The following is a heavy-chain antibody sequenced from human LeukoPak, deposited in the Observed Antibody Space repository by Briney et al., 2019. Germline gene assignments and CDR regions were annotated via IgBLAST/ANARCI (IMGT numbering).Heavy chain of an antibody. V-gene: IGHV3-48*04. J-gene: IGHJ4*02. CDR1: GFTFNTYS. Sequence: GGSLRLSCVASGFTFNTYSMNWFRQAPRKGLEWISYISSSSGTIYYADSVKGRFTISRDNAKNSLYLQVNSLRVEDTAVYYCARGRDLFDSWGQGTPVTVSS. CDR3: ARGRDLFDS. CDR2: ISSSSGTI.